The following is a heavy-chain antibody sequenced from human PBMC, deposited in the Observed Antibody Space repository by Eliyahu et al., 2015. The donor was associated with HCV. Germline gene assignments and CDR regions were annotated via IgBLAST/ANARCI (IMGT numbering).Heavy chain of an antibody. J-gene: IGHJ4*02. CDR1: GFXFSXYS. V-gene: IGHV3-21*01. CDR3: ARGHIVVVPAAIPADY. D-gene: IGHD2-2*02. CDR2: ISSSSSYI. Sequence: EVQLVESGGGLVKPGGSLXLSCAASGFXFSXYSMNWVRQAPGKGLEWVSSISSSSSYIYYADSVKGRFTISRDNAKNSLYLQMNSLRAEDTAVYYCARGHIVVVPAAIPADYWGQGTLVTVSS.